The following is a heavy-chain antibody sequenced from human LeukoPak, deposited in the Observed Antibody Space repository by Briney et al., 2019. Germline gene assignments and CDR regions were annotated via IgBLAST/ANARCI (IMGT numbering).Heavy chain of an antibody. V-gene: IGHV3-30-3*01. CDR1: GFTFSSYA. D-gene: IGHD5-24*01. J-gene: IGHJ4*02. CDR2: ISYDGSNK. CDR3: ARAEMATIRGGSFDY. Sequence: PGGSLRLSCAASGFTFSSYAMHWVRQAPGKGLEWVAVISYDGSNKYYADSVKGRSTISRDNPKNTLYLQMNSLRAEDTAVYYCARAEMATIRGGSFDYWGQGTLVTVSS.